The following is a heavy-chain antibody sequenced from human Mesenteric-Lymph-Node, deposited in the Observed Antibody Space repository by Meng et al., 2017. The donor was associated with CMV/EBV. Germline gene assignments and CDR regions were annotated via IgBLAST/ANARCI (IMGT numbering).Heavy chain of an antibody. V-gene: IGHV4-31*03. J-gene: IGHJ4*02. D-gene: IGHD5-18*01. CDR2: IYYSGST. Sequence: PVAGGSISSGGYYWSWIRQHPGKGLEWIGYIYYSGSTYYNPSLKSRVTISVDTSKNQFSLKLSSVTAADTAVYYCGYSYGYGLLDYWGQGTLVTVSS. CDR3: GYSYGYGLLDY. CDR1: GGSISSGGYY.